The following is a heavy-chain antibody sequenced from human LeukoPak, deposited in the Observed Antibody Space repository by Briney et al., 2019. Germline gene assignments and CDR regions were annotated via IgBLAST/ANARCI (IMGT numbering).Heavy chain of an antibody. V-gene: IGHV4-59*12. CDR1: GGSISSYY. D-gene: IGHD3-10*01. J-gene: IGHJ6*03. Sequence: PSETLSLTCTVSGGSISSYYWSWIRQPPGKGLEWIGYIYHSGSTYYNPSLKSRVTISVDRSKNQFSLKLSSVTAADTAVYYCARGFGRYYYMDVWGKGTTVTVPS. CDR3: ARGFGRYYYMDV. CDR2: IYHSGST.